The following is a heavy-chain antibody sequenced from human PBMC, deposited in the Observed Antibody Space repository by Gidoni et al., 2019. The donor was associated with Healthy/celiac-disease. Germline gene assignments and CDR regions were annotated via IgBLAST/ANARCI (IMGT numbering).Heavy chain of an antibody. V-gene: IGHV4-30-4*01. J-gene: IGHJ3*02. Sequence: QVQLQESGPGLVKPSQTLSLTCTVSVGSISRGDYYWSWSRQPPGKGLEWIGYIYYSGSTYYNPSLTSRVTISVDPSKNQFSLKLSSVTAADTAVDYCARDIDYYDSSGHAFDIWGQGTMVTVSS. CDR3: ARDIDYYDSSGHAFDI. CDR2: IYYSGST. D-gene: IGHD3-22*01. CDR1: VGSISRGDYY.